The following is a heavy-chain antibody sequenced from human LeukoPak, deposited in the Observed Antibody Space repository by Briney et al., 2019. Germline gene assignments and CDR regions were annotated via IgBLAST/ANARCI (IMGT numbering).Heavy chain of an antibody. CDR2: MNPNSANT. J-gene: IGHJ3*02. V-gene: IGHV1-8*01. CDR1: GYTFTSYD. CDR3: ARTPGYSSNLRNAFDI. D-gene: IGHD6-13*01. Sequence: ASVKVSCKASGYTFTSYDINWVRQATGQGLKWMGWMNPNSANTGYAQKFQGRVTMTRNTSISTAYMELSSLRSEDTAVYYCARTPGYSSNLRNAFDIWGQGTLVTVSS.